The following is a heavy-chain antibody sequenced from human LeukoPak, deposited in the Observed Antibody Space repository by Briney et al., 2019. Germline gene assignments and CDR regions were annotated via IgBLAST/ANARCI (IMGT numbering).Heavy chain of an antibody. CDR2: IYTSGST. CDR3: ARGRYYYDSSGYSLGY. D-gene: IGHD3-22*01. J-gene: IGHJ4*02. V-gene: IGHV4-4*07. CDR1: GGSISSYY. Sequence: PSETLSLTXTVSGGSISSYYWSWIRQPAGKGLEWIGRIYTSGSTNYNPSLKSRVTMSVDTPKNQFSLKLSSVTAADTAVYYCARGRYYYDSSGYSLGYWGQGTLVTVSS.